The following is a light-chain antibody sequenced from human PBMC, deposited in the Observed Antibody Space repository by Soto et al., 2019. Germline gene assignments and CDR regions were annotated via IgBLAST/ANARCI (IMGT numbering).Light chain of an antibody. CDR3: QQYGTSEII. V-gene: IGKV3-20*01. Sequence: EIVLTQSPGTLSLSSGERATLSCRASQSLTNSFIAWYQQKPGQAPRLLIYDTSSRATGIPDRFSGSGSGTDFTLTISRLEPEDFAVFFCQQYGTSEIIFGQGTRLEIK. CDR1: QSLTNSF. CDR2: DTS. J-gene: IGKJ5*01.